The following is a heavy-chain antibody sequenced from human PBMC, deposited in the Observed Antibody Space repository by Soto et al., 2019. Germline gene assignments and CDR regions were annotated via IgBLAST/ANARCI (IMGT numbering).Heavy chain of an antibody. V-gene: IGHV4-59*08. CDR2: IYYSGTT. CDR1: GGSISANY. J-gene: IGHJ4*02. CDR3: ARHPSL. Sequence: PSETLSLPCTVSGGSISANYWTWIRQPPGKGLEWIGHIYYSGTTNYQPSLESRVTISVNTSKNQFSLKLNSVPAADTAVPYCARHPSLWGQGTLVTVSS.